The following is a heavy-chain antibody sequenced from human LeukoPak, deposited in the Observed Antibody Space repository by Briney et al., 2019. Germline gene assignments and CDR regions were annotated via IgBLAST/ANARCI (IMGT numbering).Heavy chain of an antibody. CDR2: IYHSGST. CDR3: ARAGRHYYDSSARSWCFDL. V-gene: IGHV4-4*02. CDR1: GGSISSSNW. Sequence: SGTLSPTCAVSGGSISSSNWWSWVRQPPGKGLEWIGEIYHSGSTNYNPSLKSRVTISVDKSKNQFSLKLSSVTAADTAVYYCARAGRHYYDSSARSWCFDLWGRGTLVTVSS. D-gene: IGHD3-22*01. J-gene: IGHJ2*01.